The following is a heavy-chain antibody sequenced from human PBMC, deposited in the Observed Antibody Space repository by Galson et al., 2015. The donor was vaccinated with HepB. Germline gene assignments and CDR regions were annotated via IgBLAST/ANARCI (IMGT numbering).Heavy chain of an antibody. J-gene: IGHJ4*02. CDR2: IYWDDDK. CDR1: GFSLSTSGVG. Sequence: PSLVKPTQTLTMTCTFSGFSLSTSGVGVGWLRQPPGKALEWLALIYWDDDKHYSPSLKSRLTITKDTSKNQVVLTMTNKDPVDTATYYCAHRADDSSDTNFDYWGQGTLVTVSS. CDR3: AHRADDSSDTNFDY. V-gene: IGHV2-5*02. D-gene: IGHD3-22*01.